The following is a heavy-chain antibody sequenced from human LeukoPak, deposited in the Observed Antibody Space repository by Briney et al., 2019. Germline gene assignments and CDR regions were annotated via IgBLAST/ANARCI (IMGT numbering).Heavy chain of an antibody. D-gene: IGHD3-10*01. CDR1: GFTFSGCG. Sequence: GGSLRLSCAASGFTFSGCGMHWVRQAPGKGLEWVAFIWYDGRDKYYADSVKGRFTISRDNSKSTLYLQMNSLRVDDTAIYYCAKDRPNYYGRDGLYYTRGGDTWGRGTLVTVSS. CDR3: AKDRPNYYGRDGLYYTRGGDT. V-gene: IGHV3-30*02. CDR2: IWYDGRDK. J-gene: IGHJ5*02.